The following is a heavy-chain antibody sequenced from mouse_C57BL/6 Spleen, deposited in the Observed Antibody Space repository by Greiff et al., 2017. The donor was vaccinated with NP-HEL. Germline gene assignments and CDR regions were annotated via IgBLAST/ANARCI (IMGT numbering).Heavy chain of an antibody. D-gene: IGHD1-1*01. CDR2: IYPGDGDT. CDR3: ARQIYYGSSYGFDY. Sequence: QVQLQQSGAELVKPGASVKISCKASGYAFSSYWMNWVKQRPGKGLEWIGQIYPGDGDTNYNGKFKGKATLTADKSSSTAYMQLSSLTSEDSAVYFCARQIYYGSSYGFDYWGQGTTLTVSS. V-gene: IGHV1-80*01. CDR1: GYAFSSYW. J-gene: IGHJ2*01.